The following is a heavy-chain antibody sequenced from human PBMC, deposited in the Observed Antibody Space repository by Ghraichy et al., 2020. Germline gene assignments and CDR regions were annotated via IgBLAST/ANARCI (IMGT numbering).Heavy chain of an antibody. V-gene: IGHV3-21*01. Sequence: GGSLRLSCAASGFTFSSYSMNWVRQAPGKGLEWVSSISSSSSYIYYAESVKGRFTISRDNAKNSLYLQMNSLRAEDTAVYYCATASTCSGGSCYGSFDYWGQGTLVTVSS. CDR3: ATASTCSGGSCYGSFDY. D-gene: IGHD2-15*01. J-gene: IGHJ4*02. CDR1: GFTFSSYS. CDR2: ISSSSSYI.